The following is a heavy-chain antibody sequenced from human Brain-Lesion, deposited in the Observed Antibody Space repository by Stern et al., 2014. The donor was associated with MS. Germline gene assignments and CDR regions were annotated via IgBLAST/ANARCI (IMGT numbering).Heavy chain of an antibody. Sequence: EVQLVESGGGLVQPGGSLRLSCAASGLTVANEYMSWVRQAPGKGPEWVSLIDASGTTAYADSVKGRFIISRHNSENTLSLQMNSLRPEDTAVYYCAREGGDDDDYYGLDVWGPGTTVTVSS. D-gene: IGHD5-12*01. CDR2: IDASGTT. V-gene: IGHV3-53*04. J-gene: IGHJ6*02. CDR1: GLTVANEY. CDR3: AREGGDDDDYYGLDV.